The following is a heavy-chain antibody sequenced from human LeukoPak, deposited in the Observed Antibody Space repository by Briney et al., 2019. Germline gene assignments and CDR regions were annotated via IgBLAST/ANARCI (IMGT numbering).Heavy chain of an antibody. D-gene: IGHD3-22*01. V-gene: IGHV4-39*01. CDR1: GGFISSSTYY. CDR2: IYYSGST. J-gene: IGHJ4*02. CDR3: ARQFDYDSSGYYYVVGYYFDY. Sequence: SETVSLTRTVSGGFISSSTYYWGWIRQPPGKGLEWVGRIYYSGSTYYNPSLKSRVTISVDTSKNQFSRKLSSVTAADTAVYYCARQFDYDSSGYYYVVGYYFDYWGQGTLVTVSS.